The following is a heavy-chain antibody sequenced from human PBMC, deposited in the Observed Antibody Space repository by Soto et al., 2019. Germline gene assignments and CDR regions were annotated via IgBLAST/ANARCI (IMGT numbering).Heavy chain of an antibody. V-gene: IGHV1-3*01. CDR1: GYTFTSYA. J-gene: IGHJ3*02. CDR3: ARVRHINAFDI. CDR2: INAGNGNT. D-gene: IGHD1-20*01. Sequence: ASVKVSCKASGYTFTSYAMHWVRQAPGQRLEWMGWINAGNGNTKYSQKFQGRVTITRDTSASTAYMELSSLRSEDTAAYYCARVRHINAFDIWGQGTMVTVSS.